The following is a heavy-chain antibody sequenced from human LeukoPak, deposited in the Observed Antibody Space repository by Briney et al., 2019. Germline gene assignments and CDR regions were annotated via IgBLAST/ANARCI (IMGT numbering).Heavy chain of an antibody. D-gene: IGHD6-13*01. CDR2: IRYDGSNK. J-gene: IGHJ4*02. CDR1: GFTFTNFA. Sequence: GSLRLSCAASGFTFTNFAMHWVRQAPGKGLEWVAFIRYDGSNKYYADSVKGRFTISRDNSKNTLYLQMNSLRAEDTAVYYCEIAAANFDYWGQGTLVTVSS. CDR3: EIAAANFDY. V-gene: IGHV3-30*02.